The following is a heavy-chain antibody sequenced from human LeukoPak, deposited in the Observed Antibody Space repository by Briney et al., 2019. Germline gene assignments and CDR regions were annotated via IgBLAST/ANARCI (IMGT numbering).Heavy chain of an antibody. V-gene: IGHV4-34*01. D-gene: IGHD3-16*02. J-gene: IGHJ4*02. CDR1: GGSFSGYY. CDR2: INHSGST. CDR3: ARLAAYYDYVWGSYRAYFDY. Sequence: SETLSLTCAVYGGSFSGYYWSWIRQLPGKGLEWIGEINHSGSTNYNPSLKSRVTISVDTSKNQFSLKLSSVTAADTAVYYCARLAAYYDYVWGSYRAYFDYWGQGTLVTVSS.